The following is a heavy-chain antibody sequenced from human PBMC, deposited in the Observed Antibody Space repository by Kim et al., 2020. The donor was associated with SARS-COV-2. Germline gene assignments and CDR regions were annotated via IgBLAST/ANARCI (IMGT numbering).Heavy chain of an antibody. CDR2: IKQDGSEK. J-gene: IGHJ4*02. CDR3: ARGSLWFGELFIGY. Sequence: GGSLRLSCAASGFTFSSYWMSWVRQAPGKGLEWVANIKQDGSEKYYVDSVKGRFTISRDNAKNSLYLQMNSLRAEDTAVYYCARGSLWFGELFIGYWGQGTLVTVSS. CDR1: GFTFSSYW. V-gene: IGHV3-7*03. D-gene: IGHD3-10*01.